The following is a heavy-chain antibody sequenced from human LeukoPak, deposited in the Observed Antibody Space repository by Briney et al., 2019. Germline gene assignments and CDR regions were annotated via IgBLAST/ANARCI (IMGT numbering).Heavy chain of an antibody. J-gene: IGHJ4*02. CDR2: IYYSGST. D-gene: IGHD1-14*01. CDR1: GGSISSGDYY. CDR3: ARGAGVSLDY. Sequence: SETLSLTCTVSGGSISSGDYYWSWIRQPPGKGLEWIGYIYYSGSTYYNPSLKSRVTISVNTSKNQFSLKLSSVTAADTAVYYCARGAGVSLDYWGQGTLVTVSS. V-gene: IGHV4-30-4*01.